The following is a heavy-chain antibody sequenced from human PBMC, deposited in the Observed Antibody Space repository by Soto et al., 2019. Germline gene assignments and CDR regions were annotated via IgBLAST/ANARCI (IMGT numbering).Heavy chain of an antibody. V-gene: IGHV4-4*02. CDR3: ARYFDGLSDYYGMDV. CDR2: IYHSGST. Sequence: QVQLPEPGPGLVKPSGTLSLTCAVSGGSISSSNWWSWVRQPPGKGLEWIGEIYHSGSTNYNPSPKSRVTISVDKSKNQFSLKLGSVAAADTAVYYCARYFDGLSDYYGMDVWGQGTTVTVSS. J-gene: IGHJ6*02. D-gene: IGHD3-9*01. CDR1: GGSISSSNW.